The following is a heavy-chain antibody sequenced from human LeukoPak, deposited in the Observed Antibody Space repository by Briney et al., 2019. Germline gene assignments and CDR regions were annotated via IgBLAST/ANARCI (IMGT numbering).Heavy chain of an antibody. Sequence: GRSLRLSCAASGFTFSSYAMHWVRQAPGKGLEWVASIKQDGSEKYYVDSVKGRFTISRDNAKNSLYLQMNSLRAEDTAVYYCARPPAGPHYFDYWGQGTLVTVSS. CDR1: GFTFSSYA. V-gene: IGHV3-7*01. CDR3: ARPPAGPHYFDY. J-gene: IGHJ4*02. CDR2: IKQDGSEK. D-gene: IGHD3-10*01.